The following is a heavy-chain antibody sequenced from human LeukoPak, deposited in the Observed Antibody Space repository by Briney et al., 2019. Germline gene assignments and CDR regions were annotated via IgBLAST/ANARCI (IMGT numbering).Heavy chain of an antibody. CDR3: ARGAAEYFQH. CDR2: IIPIFGTA. Sequence: ASVKVSCKASVGTFSSYAISWVRQAPGQGPEWMGGIIPIFGTANYAQKFQGRVTITTDESTSTAYMELSSLRSEDTAVYYCARGAAEYFQHWGQGTLVTVSS. CDR1: VGTFSSYA. V-gene: IGHV1-69*05. D-gene: IGHD2-15*01. J-gene: IGHJ1*01.